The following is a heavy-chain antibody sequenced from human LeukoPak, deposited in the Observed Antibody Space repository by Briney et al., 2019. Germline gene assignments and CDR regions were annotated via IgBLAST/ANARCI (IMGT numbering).Heavy chain of an antibody. J-gene: IGHJ4*02. Sequence: PGRSLRLSCAASGFTFSSYGMHWVRQAPGKGLEWVAVIWYDGSNKYYADSVKGRFTISRDNSKNTLYLQMNSLGAEDTAVYYCTRDPSVEMATTNYFDYWGQGTLVTVSS. D-gene: IGHD5-24*01. CDR3: TRDPSVEMATTNYFDY. V-gene: IGHV3-33*01. CDR2: IWYDGSNK. CDR1: GFTFSSYG.